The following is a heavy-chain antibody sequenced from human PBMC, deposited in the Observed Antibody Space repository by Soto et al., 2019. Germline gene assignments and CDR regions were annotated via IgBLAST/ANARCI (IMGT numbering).Heavy chain of an antibody. CDR2: IYYSGGT. CDR3: SRVGFGELLEAY. V-gene: IGHV4-30-4*01. CDR1: GGSISSGDYY. J-gene: IGHJ4*02. Sequence: QVQLQESGPGLVKPSQTLSLTCTVSGGSISSGDYYWSWIRQPPGKGLEWIGYIYYSGGTYYNPPRKSRVTTSLDTSKNEFALKLSSVTAADTAVYYCSRVGFGELLEAYCGQGTLDTVSS. D-gene: IGHD3-10*01.